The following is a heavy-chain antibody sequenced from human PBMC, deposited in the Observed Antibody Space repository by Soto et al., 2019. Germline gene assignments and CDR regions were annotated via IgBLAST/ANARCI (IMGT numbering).Heavy chain of an antibody. CDR2: IYSSGSP. Sequence: SETLSLTCTVSGGSISSSSSYRGWIRQPPGKGLERIGSIYSSGSPYYNPCLKSRVNIAVATSNNSFSLKPSSGTATDTAVYYGHLFGELLNLFDYWGQGTLVTVSS. CDR3: HLFGELLNLFDY. J-gene: IGHJ4*02. V-gene: IGHV4-39*01. D-gene: IGHD3-10*02. CDR1: GGSISSSSSY.